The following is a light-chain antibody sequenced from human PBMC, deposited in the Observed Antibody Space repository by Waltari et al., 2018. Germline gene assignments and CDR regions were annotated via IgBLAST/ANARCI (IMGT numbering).Light chain of an antibody. CDR3: MQPLETPWT. CDR1: QSLLHVDGYNS. J-gene: IGKJ1*01. V-gene: IGKV2-28*01. Sequence: DIVMTQSPLSLPVTPGEPASISCRSSQSLLHVDGYNSLDWSWQKPGQSPQALIYMGSNRAARVPDRFSGSGSGTDFTLKISRVEAEDVGVYYCMQPLETPWTFGQGTKVEIK. CDR2: MGS.